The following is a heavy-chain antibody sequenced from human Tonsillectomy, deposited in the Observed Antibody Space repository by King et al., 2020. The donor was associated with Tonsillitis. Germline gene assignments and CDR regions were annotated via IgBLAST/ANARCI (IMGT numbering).Heavy chain of an antibody. CDR2: ISWNSGSV. J-gene: IGHJ3*01. CDR1: GFTLDDKA. Sequence: DVQLVESGGGLVQPGRSLRLSCAASGFTLDDKAMHWVRQAPGKGMEWVSGISWNSGSVGYADYVKGRFTLSRDNAKNSLYLQMNSLRTEDTALYYCAKDIEGPLQAFDLWGQGTMVTVSS. V-gene: IGHV3-9*01. CDR3: AKDIEGPLQAFDL.